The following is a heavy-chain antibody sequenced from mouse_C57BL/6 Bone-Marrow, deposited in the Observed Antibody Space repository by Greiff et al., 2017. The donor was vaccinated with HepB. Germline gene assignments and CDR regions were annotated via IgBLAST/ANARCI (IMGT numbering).Heavy chain of an antibody. D-gene: IGHD1-1*01. CDR3: ASLITTGDYWYFDV. J-gene: IGHJ1*03. Sequence: QVQLQQPGAELVMPGASVKLSCKASGYTFTSYWMHWVKQRPGQGLEWIGEIDPSDSYTNYNQKFKGKSTLTVDKSSSTAYMQLSSLTSEDSAVYYCASLITTGDYWYFDVWGTGTTVTVSS. CDR2: IDPSDSYT. CDR1: GYTFTSYW. V-gene: IGHV1-69*01.